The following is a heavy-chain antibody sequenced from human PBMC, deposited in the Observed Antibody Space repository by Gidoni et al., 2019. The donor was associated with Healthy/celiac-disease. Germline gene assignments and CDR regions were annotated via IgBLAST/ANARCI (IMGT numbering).Heavy chain of an antibody. CDR2: INHSGSN. V-gene: IGHV4-34*01. J-gene: IGHJ6*03. D-gene: IGHD2-2*01. CDR1: GGSFSGYY. CDR3: AREILGYCSSTSCRRGGYYYYYMDV. Sequence: QVQLQQWGAGLLKPSETLSLTCAVYGGSFSGYYWSWISPPPGKGLEWIGEINHSGSNNYNPSLKSRVTISVDTSKNQFSLKLSSVTAADTAVYYCAREILGYCSSTSCRRGGYYYYYMDVWGKGTTVTVSS.